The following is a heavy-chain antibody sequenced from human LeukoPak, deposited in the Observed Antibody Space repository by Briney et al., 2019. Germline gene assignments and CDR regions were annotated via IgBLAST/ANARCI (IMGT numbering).Heavy chain of an antibody. CDR3: ARSRLAAVETYDH. Sequence: SETLSLTCTVSGGSISSYYWSWIRQPPGKGLEWIGYIYYSGSTNYNPSLKSRVTISVDTSKNKFSLKLTSVTAADTAVYFCARSRLAAVETYDHWGQGTLVTVSS. CDR1: GGSISSYY. D-gene: IGHD6-13*01. V-gene: IGHV4-59*12. J-gene: IGHJ4*02. CDR2: IYYSGST.